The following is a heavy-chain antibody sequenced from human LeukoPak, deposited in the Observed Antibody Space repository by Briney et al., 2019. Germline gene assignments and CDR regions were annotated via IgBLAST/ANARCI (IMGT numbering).Heavy chain of an antibody. CDR2: ISGSGGST. CDR1: GFTFSSYA. Sequence: PGGSLRLSCAASGFTFSSYAMSWVRQAPGKGLEWVSAISGSGGSTYYADSVKGRSTISRDNSKNTLYLQMNSLRAEDTAVYYCAKDPFHYVSSGYYFDYWGRGTLVTVSS. CDR3: AKDPFHYVSSGYYFDY. V-gene: IGHV3-23*01. J-gene: IGHJ4*02. D-gene: IGHD3-22*01.